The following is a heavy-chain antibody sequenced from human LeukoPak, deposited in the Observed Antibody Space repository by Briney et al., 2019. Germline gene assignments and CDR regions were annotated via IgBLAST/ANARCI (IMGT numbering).Heavy chain of an antibody. CDR3: ARHRVYSSGWFDY. Sequence: GRSLRLSCAASGFTFSSYGMHWVRQAPGKGLEWVAVIWYGGSNKYYADSVKGRFTISRDNSKNTLYLQMNSLRAEDTAVYYCARHRVYSSGWFDYWGQGTRVTVSS. CDR2: IWYGGSNK. V-gene: IGHV3-33*01. CDR1: GFTFSSYG. D-gene: IGHD6-19*01. J-gene: IGHJ4*02.